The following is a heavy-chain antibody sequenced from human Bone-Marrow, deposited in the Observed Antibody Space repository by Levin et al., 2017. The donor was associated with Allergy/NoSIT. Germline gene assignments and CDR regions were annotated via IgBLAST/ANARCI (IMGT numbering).Heavy chain of an antibody. CDR1: GLTVGSNY. CDR3: ARDSGGTSAWYSRHYDY. Sequence: GGSLRLSCAASGLTVGSNYMSWVRQAPGRGLEWVSVIHSGGSTHYADSVKGRFTISRDNPKNTLYLQMNSLRAEDTAVYYCARDSGGTSAWYSRHYDYWGQGTLVTVSS. CDR2: IHSGGST. D-gene: IGHD6-19*01. V-gene: IGHV3-53*01. J-gene: IGHJ4*02.